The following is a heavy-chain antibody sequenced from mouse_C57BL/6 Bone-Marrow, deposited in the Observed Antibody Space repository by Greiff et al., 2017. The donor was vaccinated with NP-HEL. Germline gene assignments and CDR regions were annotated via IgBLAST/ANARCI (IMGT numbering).Heavy chain of an antibody. CDR1: GFTFSSYA. V-gene: IGHV5-4*01. Sequence: EVKLMESGGGLVKPGGSLKLSCAASGFTFSSYAMSWVRQTPEKRLEWVATISDGGSYTYYPANVKGRFTISRDNAKNNLYLQMSHLKSEDTSMYYGARDRGDGYYWFAYWGQGTLVTVSA. J-gene: IGHJ3*01. CDR2: ISDGGSYT. CDR3: ARDRGDGYYWFAY. D-gene: IGHD2-3*01.